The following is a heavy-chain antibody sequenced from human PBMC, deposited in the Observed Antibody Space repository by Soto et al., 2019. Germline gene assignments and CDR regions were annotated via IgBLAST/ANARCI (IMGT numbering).Heavy chain of an antibody. CDR2: ISYDGSNK. CDR3: AKDVVARLGATIGMDV. D-gene: IGHD1-26*01. CDR1: RFIFSNCG. J-gene: IGHJ6*02. V-gene: IGHV3-30*18. Sequence: GGSLRLSCAASRFIFSNCGMHWVRQAPAKGLEWVAFISYDGSNKYYADSVMGRFTISRDNSKNTLYLQMSSLRAEDTAVYYCAKDVVARLGATIGMDVWGQGTTVTVSS.